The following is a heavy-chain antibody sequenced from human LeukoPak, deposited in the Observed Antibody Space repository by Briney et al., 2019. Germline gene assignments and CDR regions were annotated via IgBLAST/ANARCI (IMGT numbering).Heavy chain of an antibody. V-gene: IGHV3-21*01. CDR2: ISSSSSYI. J-gene: IGHJ4*02. CDR1: GFTFSSYS. Sequence: GGSLRLSCAASGFTFSSYSMNWVRQAPGKGLEWVSSISSSSSYIYYADSVKGRFTISRDNAKNSLYLQMNSLRAEDTAVYYCARTQHSSPRFDYWGQGTLVTVSS. CDR3: ARTQHSSPRFDY. D-gene: IGHD6-13*01.